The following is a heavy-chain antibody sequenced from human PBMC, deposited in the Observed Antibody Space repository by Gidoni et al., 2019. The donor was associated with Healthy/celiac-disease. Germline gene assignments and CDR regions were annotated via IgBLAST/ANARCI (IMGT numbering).Heavy chain of an antibody. J-gene: IGHJ5*02. CDR3: TTDLWDTVTTRMFDP. CDR1: GFTFSNAC. V-gene: IGHV3-15*01. Sequence: EVQLVESGGGLVKPGGSLRLSCAASGFTFSNACMSWVRQAPGKGLEWVGRIKSKTDGGTTDYAAPVKGRFTISRDDSKNTLYLQMNSLKTEDTAVYYCTTDLWDTVTTRMFDPWGQGTLVTVSS. CDR2: IKSKTDGGTT. D-gene: IGHD4-17*01.